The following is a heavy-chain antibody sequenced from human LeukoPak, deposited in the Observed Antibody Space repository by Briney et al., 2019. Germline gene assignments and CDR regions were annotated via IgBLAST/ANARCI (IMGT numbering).Heavy chain of an antibody. CDR2: IIPIFGTA. CDR1: GGTFSSYA. Sequence: SVKVSCKASGGTFSSYAISWVRQAPGQGLEWMGRIIPIFGTANYAQKFQGRVTITTDESTSTAYMELSSLRSEDTAVYYCARDYGCNWNYGGGGWFDPWGQGTLVTVSS. V-gene: IGHV1-69*05. CDR3: ARDYGCNWNYGGGGWFDP. D-gene: IGHD1-7*01. J-gene: IGHJ5*02.